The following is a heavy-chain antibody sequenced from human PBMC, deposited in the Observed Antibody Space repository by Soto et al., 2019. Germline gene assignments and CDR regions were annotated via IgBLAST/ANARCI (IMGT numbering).Heavy chain of an antibody. D-gene: IGHD3-10*01. Sequence: EVQLVESGGGLVQPGGSLRLSCSASEFTFSSYAMHWVRQAPGKGLEYVSAISSNGGSTHYEDSVKGRFTISKDNSKNTLYLQMSSLRAEDTAVYYCVKDRRYGSGIYTNYGMDVWGQGTTVTVSS. V-gene: IGHV3-64D*06. CDR2: ISSNGGST. CDR1: EFTFSSYA. J-gene: IGHJ6*02. CDR3: VKDRRYGSGIYTNYGMDV.